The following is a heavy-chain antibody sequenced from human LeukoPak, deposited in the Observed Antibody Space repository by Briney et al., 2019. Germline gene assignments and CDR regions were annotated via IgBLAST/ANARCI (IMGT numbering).Heavy chain of an antibody. Sequence: GASVKVSCKASGYTFTSYGISWVRQAPGQGLEWMGWINPNSGGTNYAQKFQGRVTMTRDTSISTAYMELSRLRSDDTAVYYCARVLRCSSTSCHADFDYWGQGTLVTVSS. J-gene: IGHJ4*02. CDR2: INPNSGGT. CDR1: GYTFTSYG. V-gene: IGHV1-2*02. CDR3: ARVLRCSSTSCHADFDY. D-gene: IGHD2-2*01.